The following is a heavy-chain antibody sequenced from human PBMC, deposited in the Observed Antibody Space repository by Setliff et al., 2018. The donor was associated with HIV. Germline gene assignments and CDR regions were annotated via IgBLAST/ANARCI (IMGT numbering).Heavy chain of an antibody. CDR1: GGSISSGDYY. CDR3: ATIIRLGELSLIGAFDI. J-gene: IGHJ3*02. CDR2: IYYSGST. Sequence: SETLSLTCTVSGGSISSGDYYWSWIRQPPGKGLEWIGYIYYSGSTYYNPSLKSRVTISVDTSKNQFSLKLSSVTAADTAVYYCATIIRLGELSLIGAFDIWGQGTMVTVSS. V-gene: IGHV4-30-4*08. D-gene: IGHD3-16*02.